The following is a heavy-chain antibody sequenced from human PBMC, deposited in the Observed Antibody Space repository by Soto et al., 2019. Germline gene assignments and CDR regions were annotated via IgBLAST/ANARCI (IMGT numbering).Heavy chain of an antibody. CDR1: GFTLSDYY. D-gene: IGHD6-19*01. Sequence: ESGGGLVKPGGSLRLSCEASGFTLSDYYMTWIRRAPGKGLEWISYISSSATIIYYADSVKGRFTISRDNAKTSLYLQMNSLRADDTAVYYCARAVKQWLVGGDYYYYYMDVWGKGTTVTVSS. V-gene: IGHV3-11*01. CDR2: ISSSATII. CDR3: ARAVKQWLVGGDYYYYYMDV. J-gene: IGHJ6*03.